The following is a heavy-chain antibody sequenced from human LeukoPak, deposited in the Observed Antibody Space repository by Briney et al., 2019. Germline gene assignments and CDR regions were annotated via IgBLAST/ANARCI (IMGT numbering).Heavy chain of an antibody. CDR1: GGSISTSNYY. J-gene: IGHJ4*02. CDR3: ARSPTKRVPEDY. Sequence: PSETLSLTCTVSGGSISTSNYYWGWIRQPPGKGLEWIGNIFYSGSTYYGPSLKSRLTISLDTSRNQFSLKLNSVTAADTAVYYCARSPTKRVPEDYWGQGTLVTVSS. D-gene: IGHD2-2*01. CDR2: IFYSGST. V-gene: IGHV4-39*07.